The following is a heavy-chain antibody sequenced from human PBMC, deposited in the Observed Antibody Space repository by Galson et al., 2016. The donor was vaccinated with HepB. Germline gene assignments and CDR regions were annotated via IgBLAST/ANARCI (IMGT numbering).Heavy chain of an antibody. D-gene: IGHD3-3*01. CDR3: ARASARTDFWSGYYTGRSANYYYYYMDV. CDR1: GGTFSSYA. CDR2: IIPILGTV. Sequence: SVKASCKASGGTFSSYAISWVRQAPGQGLEWMGGIIPILGTVNYAQKFQGRVTIPADESTSTAYMELSSLRSEDTAVYYCARASARTDFWSGYYTGRSANYYYYYMDVWGKGTTVTVSS. J-gene: IGHJ6*03. V-gene: IGHV1-69*13.